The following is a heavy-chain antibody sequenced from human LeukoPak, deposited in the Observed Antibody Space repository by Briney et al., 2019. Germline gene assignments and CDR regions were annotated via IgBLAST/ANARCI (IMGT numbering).Heavy chain of an antibody. CDR3: ARMGIVVVTSSYDY. V-gene: IGHV3-30-3*01. Sequence: PGGSLRLSCAASGFTFSSYAMHWVRQAPGKGLEWVAVISYDGSNKYYADSVKGRFTIYRDNSKNTLYLQMNSLRAEDTAVYYCARMGIVVVTSSYDYWGQGTLVTVSS. CDR2: ISYDGSNK. CDR1: GFTFSSYA. D-gene: IGHD2-21*02. J-gene: IGHJ4*02.